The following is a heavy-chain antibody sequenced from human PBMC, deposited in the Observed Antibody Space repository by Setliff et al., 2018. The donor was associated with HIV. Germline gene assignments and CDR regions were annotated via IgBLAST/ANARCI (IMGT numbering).Heavy chain of an antibody. V-gene: IGHV1-2*02. CDR1: GYTFTGYY. CDR3: ARVSQYSSSWYVRWFDP. D-gene: IGHD6-13*01. CDR2: INPNSGGT. J-gene: IGHJ5*02. Sequence: ASVKVSCKTSGYTFTGYYIHWVRQAPGQGLEWMGWINPNSGGTNYAQKFQGRVTMTRDTSISTAYMEVSRLRSDDTAVYYCARVSQYSSSWYVRWFDPWGQGTLVTVSS.